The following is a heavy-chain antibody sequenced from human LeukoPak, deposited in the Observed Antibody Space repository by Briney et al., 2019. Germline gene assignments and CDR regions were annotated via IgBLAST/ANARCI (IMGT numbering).Heavy chain of an antibody. CDR3: AHPLRLRGRSGWSPVGFDY. CDR2: IYWDDDK. J-gene: IGHJ4*02. CDR1: GFSLNTSGVG. D-gene: IGHD6-19*01. Sequence: SGPTLVNPTQTLTLTCTFSGFSLNTSGVGVGWIRQPPGKALEWLALIYWDDDKRYSPSVKSRLTVTKDTTKNQVVLTMTNMDPVDTATYYCAHPLRLRGRSGWSPVGFDYWGQGTLVTVSS. V-gene: IGHV2-5*02.